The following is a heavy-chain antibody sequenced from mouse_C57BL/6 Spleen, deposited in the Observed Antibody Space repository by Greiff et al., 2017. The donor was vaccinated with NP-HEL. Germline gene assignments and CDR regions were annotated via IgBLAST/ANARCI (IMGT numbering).Heavy chain of an antibody. CDR3: TTAWGNYYGSRGVYYFDY. CDR1: GFNIKDDY. J-gene: IGHJ2*01. CDR2: IDPENGDT. V-gene: IGHV14-4*01. D-gene: IGHD1-1*01. Sequence: EVQLQQSGAELVRPGASVKLSCTASGFNIKDDYMHWVKQRPEQGLEWIGWIDPENGDTEYASKFQGKATITADTSSNTAYLQLSSLTSEDTAVYYCTTAWGNYYGSRGVYYFDYWGQGTTLTVSS.